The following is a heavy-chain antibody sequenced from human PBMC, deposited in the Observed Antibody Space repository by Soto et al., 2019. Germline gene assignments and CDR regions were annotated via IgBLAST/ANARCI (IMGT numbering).Heavy chain of an antibody. D-gene: IGHD1-26*01. V-gene: IGHV1-2*02. J-gene: IGHJ4*01. CDR2: GNHNRCST. CDR1: GYTFTGYY. Sequence: ASVKVSYKASGYTFTGYYVHRLRQPPGQGLEWMGWGNHNRCSTNYAYKFQDRVTMTSDTSISTAYMELSRLRSDDTAVDYRARDLYHGMVGTTTSGSFDYWGQGTLVTVSS. CDR3: ARDLYHGMVGTTTSGSFDY.